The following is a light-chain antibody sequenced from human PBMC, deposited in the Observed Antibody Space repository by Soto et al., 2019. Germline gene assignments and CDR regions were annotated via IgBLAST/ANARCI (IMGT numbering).Light chain of an antibody. Sequence: DIFMTQSPHSLAVSLGERATINCKSSQSFLYSSNNKNYLAWYQQKKGQPPKLXIHWASTRASGVPDRISGSGYGTDFNLTISSLQAEDVAVYYCQQYYSLPLTFGGGTKVDI. J-gene: IGKJ4*01. V-gene: IGKV4-1*01. CDR1: QSFLYSSNNKNY. CDR3: QQYYSLPLT. CDR2: WAS.